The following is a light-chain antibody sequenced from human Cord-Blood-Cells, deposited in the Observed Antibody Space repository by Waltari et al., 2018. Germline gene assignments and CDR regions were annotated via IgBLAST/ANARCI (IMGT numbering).Light chain of an antibody. Sequence: QSVLTQPPSASGTPGQRVTLSCSGSSSTIGSNYVYWYQQLPGTAPKRLIYRNNQRPSGVPDRFSGSKSGTSASLAISGLRSEDEADYYCAAWDDSLSAVVFGGGTKLTVL. V-gene: IGLV1-47*01. J-gene: IGLJ2*01. CDR1: SSTIGSNY. CDR3: AAWDDSLSAVV. CDR2: RNN.